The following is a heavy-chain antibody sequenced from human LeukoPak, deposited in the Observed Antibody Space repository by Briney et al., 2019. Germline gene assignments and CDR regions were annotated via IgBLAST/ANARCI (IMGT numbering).Heavy chain of an antibody. J-gene: IGHJ4*02. CDR3: ATRDDYFDY. CDR1: GFTFSAYG. D-gene: IGHD3-3*01. Sequence: GGSLRLSCAASGFTFSAYGMSWVRQAPGKGLEWISHISSGRSVMNYADSVKGRFTISRDNSKNTLYLQMNSLRAEDTAVYYCATRDDYFDYCGQGTLVTVSS. CDR2: ISSGRSVM. V-gene: IGHV3-48*01.